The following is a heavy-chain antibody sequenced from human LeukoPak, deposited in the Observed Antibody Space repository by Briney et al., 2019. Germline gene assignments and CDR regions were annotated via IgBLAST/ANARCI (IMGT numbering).Heavy chain of an antibody. D-gene: IGHD3-22*01. J-gene: IGHJ4*02. Sequence: PSETLSLTCTVSGGSISSYYWSWIRQPPAKGLEWIGYIYYSGSTNYNPSLKSRVTISVDTSKNQFSLKLSSVTAADTAVYYCARAARSSGYYYFNYFDYWGQGTLVTVSS. CDR2: IYYSGST. CDR1: GGSISSYY. CDR3: ARAARSSGYYYFNYFDY. V-gene: IGHV4-59*01.